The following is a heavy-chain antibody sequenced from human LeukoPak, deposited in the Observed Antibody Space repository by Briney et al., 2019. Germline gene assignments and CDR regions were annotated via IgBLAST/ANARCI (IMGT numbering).Heavy chain of an antibody. D-gene: IGHD2-2*01. V-gene: IGHV4-34*01. J-gene: IGHJ5*02. CDR1: GGSFSGYY. CDR3: AGYCSSTSCQPLNWFDP. Sequence: SETLSLTCAVYGGSFSGYYWSWMRQPPGKGLEWIGEINHSGSTNYNPSLKSRVTISVDTSKNQFSLKLSSVTAADTAVYYCAGYCSSTSCQPLNWFDPWGQGTLVTVSS. CDR2: INHSGST.